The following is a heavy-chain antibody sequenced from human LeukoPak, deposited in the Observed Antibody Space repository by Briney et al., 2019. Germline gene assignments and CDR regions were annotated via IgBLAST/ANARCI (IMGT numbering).Heavy chain of an antibody. CDR3: ARLTTVTTFWFDP. D-gene: IGHD4-17*01. V-gene: IGHV3-48*01. CDR1: GGSIRSNNW. Sequence: ETLSLTCTVSGGSIRSNNWWSWVRQAPGKGLEWVSYISSSSSTIHYAESVKGRFTISRDNVKNSLYLQMNSLRAEDTAVYYCARLTTVTTFWFDPWGQGTLVTVSS. J-gene: IGHJ5*02. CDR2: ISSSSSTI.